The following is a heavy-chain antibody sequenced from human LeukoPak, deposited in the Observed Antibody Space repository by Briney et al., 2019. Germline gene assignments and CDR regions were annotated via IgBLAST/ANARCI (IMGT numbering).Heavy chain of an antibody. Sequence: GGSLRLSCAASGFTFDTYWMSWVRQAPGKGLEWVAKINQDGSEKFYVDSVKGRFTISRDNAKNSLYLQMDSLRAEETAVYYCARDAGHSGYDLLDYWGQGTLVTVSS. V-gene: IGHV3-7*01. CDR2: INQDGSEK. CDR1: GFTFDTYW. D-gene: IGHD5-12*01. CDR3: ARDAGHSGYDLLDY. J-gene: IGHJ4*02.